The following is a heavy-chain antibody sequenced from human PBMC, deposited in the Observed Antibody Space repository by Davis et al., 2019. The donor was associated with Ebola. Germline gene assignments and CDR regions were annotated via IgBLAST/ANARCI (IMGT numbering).Heavy chain of an antibody. CDR1: GFTFSSYS. CDR3: ARDGDDFWSGYFSHDYYYYGMDV. J-gene: IGHJ6*02. V-gene: IGHV3-48*01. Sequence: GESLKISCAASGFTFSSYSMNWVRQAPGKGLEWVSYISSSSSTIYYADSVKGRFTISRDNAKNTLYLQMNSLRAEDTAVYYCARDGDDFWSGYFSHDYYYYGMDVWGQGTTVTVSS. CDR2: ISSSSSTI. D-gene: IGHD3-3*01.